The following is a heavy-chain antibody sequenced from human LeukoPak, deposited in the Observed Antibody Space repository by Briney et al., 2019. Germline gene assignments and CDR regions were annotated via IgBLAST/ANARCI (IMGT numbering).Heavy chain of an antibody. J-gene: IGHJ3*02. CDR3: AREGGQLAFDI. Sequence: PGGSLRLSCAASGFTFSSYTMNWVRQAPGKGLEWVSSISSSSSYIYYADSVEGRFTISRDNAKNSLYLQMNSLRAEDTAVYYCAREGGQLAFDIWGQGTMVTVSS. CDR2: ISSSSSYI. V-gene: IGHV3-21*01. CDR1: GFTFSSYT. D-gene: IGHD1-1*01.